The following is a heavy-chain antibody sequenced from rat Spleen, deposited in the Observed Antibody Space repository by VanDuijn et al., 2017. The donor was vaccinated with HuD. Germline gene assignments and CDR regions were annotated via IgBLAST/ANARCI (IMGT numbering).Heavy chain of an antibody. D-gene: IGHD1-9*01. Sequence: EVQLVESGGDLVQPGRSLKLSCAASGFTFSDYGVAWVRQAPTKGLKWVATISYGDSSGHSSIYYRDSVKGRFTISRDNAKSTLSLQMDSLRSEDTATYYCARRHYGYTDYFDYWGQGVMVTVSS. V-gene: IGHV5-29*01. CDR2: ISYGDSSGHSSI. J-gene: IGHJ2*01. CDR1: GFTFSDYG. CDR3: ARRHYGYTDYFDY.